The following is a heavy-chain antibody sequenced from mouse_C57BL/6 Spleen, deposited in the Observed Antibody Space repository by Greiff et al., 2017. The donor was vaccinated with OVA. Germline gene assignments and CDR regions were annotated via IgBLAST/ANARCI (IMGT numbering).Heavy chain of an antibody. CDR1: GFNIKDYY. D-gene: IGHD3-2*02. Sequence: VQLQQSGAELVRPGASVKLSCTASGFNIKDYYMHWVKQRPEQGLEWIGRIDPEDGDTEYAPKFQGKATMTADTSSNTAYLQLSSLTSEDTAVYYCTTGQLRLPSFAYWGQGTLVTVSA. CDR3: TTGQLRLPSFAY. V-gene: IGHV14-1*01. J-gene: IGHJ3*01. CDR2: IDPEDGDT.